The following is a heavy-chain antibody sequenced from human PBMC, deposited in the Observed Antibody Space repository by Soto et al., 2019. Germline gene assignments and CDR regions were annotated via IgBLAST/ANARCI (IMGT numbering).Heavy chain of an antibody. V-gene: IGHV1-69*13. CDR3: ARDADGTNYYYYGMDV. D-gene: IGHD1-1*01. CDR1: GGTFSSYA. Sequence: SVKFSCEASGGTFSSYAISWVRQAPGQGLEWMGGIIPIFGTANYAQKFQGRVTITADESTSTAYMELSSLRSEDTAVYYCARDADGTNYYYYGMDVWGQGTTVTVSS. CDR2: IIPIFGTA. J-gene: IGHJ6*02.